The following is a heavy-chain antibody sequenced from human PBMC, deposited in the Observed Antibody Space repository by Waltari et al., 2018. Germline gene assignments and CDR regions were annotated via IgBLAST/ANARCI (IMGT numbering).Heavy chain of an antibody. CDR3: ARGYDSSGYYGYFDY. J-gene: IGHJ4*02. D-gene: IGHD3-22*01. CDR2: IYYSGST. CDR1: GGSISSYY. Sequence: QVQLQESGPGLVKPSETLSLTCTVSGGSISSYYWSWLRQPPGKGLEWIGYIYYSGSTNYNPSLKSRVTISVDTSKNQFSLKLSSVTAADTAVYYCARGYDSSGYYGYFDYWGQGTLVTVSS. V-gene: IGHV4-59*01.